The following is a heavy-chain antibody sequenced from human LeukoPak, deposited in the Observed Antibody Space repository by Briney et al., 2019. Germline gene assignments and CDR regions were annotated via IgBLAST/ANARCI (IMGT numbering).Heavy chain of an antibody. J-gene: IGHJ4*02. V-gene: IGHV3-30*18. D-gene: IGHD3-10*01. CDR1: GFTFSSYG. Sequence: GGSLRLSCAASGFTFSSYGMHWVRQAPGKGLEWVAVISYDGSNKYYADSVKGRFTISRDNSKNTLYLQMNSLGAEDTAVYYCAKDVVRGVMWYFDYWGQGTLVTVSS. CDR3: AKDVVRGVMWYFDY. CDR2: ISYDGSNK.